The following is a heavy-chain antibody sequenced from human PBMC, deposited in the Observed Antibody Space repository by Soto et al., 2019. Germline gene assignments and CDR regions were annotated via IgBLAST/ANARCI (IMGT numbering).Heavy chain of an antibody. CDR3: ARLPYYEDSSGYYYSCMGV. CDR1: GYSFTSYW. D-gene: IGHD3-22*01. J-gene: IGHJ6*04. Sequence: PGESLKSSCKGSGYSFTSYWISWGRQMPGKGLEWMGIIYPGDSDTRYSPSFQGQVTISADKSISTAYLQWSSLKASDTAMYYCARLPYYEDSSGYYYSCMGVWGKGTTATVS. CDR2: IYPGDSDT. V-gene: IGHV5-51*01.